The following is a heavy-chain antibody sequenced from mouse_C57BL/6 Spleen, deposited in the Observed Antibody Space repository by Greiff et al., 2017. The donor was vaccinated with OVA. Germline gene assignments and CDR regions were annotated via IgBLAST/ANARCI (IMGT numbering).Heavy chain of an antibody. CDR2: ISNGGGST. CDR1: GFTFSDYY. CDR3: ARRAGTRRGYYFDY. D-gene: IGHD3-3*01. V-gene: IGHV5-12*01. Sequence: EVQLVEPGGGLVQPGGSLKLSCAASGFTFSDYYMYWVRQTPGKRLEWVAYISNGGGSTYYPDTVKGRFTISRDNAKNTLYLQMSRLKSEDTAMYYCARRAGTRRGYYFDYWGQGTTLTVSS. J-gene: IGHJ2*01.